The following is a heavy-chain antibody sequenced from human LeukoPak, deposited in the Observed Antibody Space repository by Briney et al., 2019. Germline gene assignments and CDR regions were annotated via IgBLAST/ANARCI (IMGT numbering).Heavy chain of an antibody. D-gene: IGHD3-9*01. Sequence: GGSLRLSCTASGFTFGDYAMSWFRQAPGKGLEWVGRIKSKTDGGTTDYAAPVKGRFTISRDDSKNTLYLQMNSLKTEDTAVYYCARDWYHAFDFWGQGTMVTVSS. CDR2: IKSKTDGGTT. CDR1: GFTFGDYA. J-gene: IGHJ3*01. CDR3: ARDWYHAFDF. V-gene: IGHV3-15*01.